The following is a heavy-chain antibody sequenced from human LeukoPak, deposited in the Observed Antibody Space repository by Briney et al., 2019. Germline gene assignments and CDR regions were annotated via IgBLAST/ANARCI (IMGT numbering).Heavy chain of an antibody. Sequence: SETLSLTCTVSGGSISSSSYYWGWIRQPPGKGLEWLGSIYYSGSTYYNPSLKSRVTISVDTSKTQLSLKLSSVTAADTAVYYCARRFELGPWGQGTLVTVSS. CDR3: ARRFELGP. J-gene: IGHJ5*02. D-gene: IGHD1-26*01. V-gene: IGHV4-39*01. CDR1: GGSISSSSYY. CDR2: IYYSGST.